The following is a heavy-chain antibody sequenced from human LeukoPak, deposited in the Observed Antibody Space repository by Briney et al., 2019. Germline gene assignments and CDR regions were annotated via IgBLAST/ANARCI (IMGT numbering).Heavy chain of an antibody. J-gene: IGHJ6*04. CDR2: IIPIFGTA. V-gene: IGHV1-69*06. D-gene: IGHD2-15*01. CDR1: GGTFSSYA. CDR3: ARGNGYCSGGSCYPAKYYYYYYGMDV. Sequence: SVKVSCKASGGTFSSYAISWARQAPGQGLEWMGGIIPIFGTANYAQKFQGRVTITADKSTSTAYMELSSLRSEDTAVYYCARGNGYCSGGSCYPAKYYYYYYGMDVWGKGTTVTVSS.